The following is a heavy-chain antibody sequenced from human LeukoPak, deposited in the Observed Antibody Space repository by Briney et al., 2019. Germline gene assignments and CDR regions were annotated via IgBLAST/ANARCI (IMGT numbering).Heavy chain of an antibody. Sequence: SVKVSCXASGGTLSSYAISWVRLAPGQGLEWMGRIIPIFGTANCAQRFQGRVTITTDESTSTAYMELSSLRSEDTAVYYCARVARRYYDSSGPDAFDIWGQGTMVTVSS. CDR1: GGTLSSYA. J-gene: IGHJ3*02. V-gene: IGHV1-69*05. CDR3: ARVARRYYDSSGPDAFDI. D-gene: IGHD3-22*01. CDR2: IIPIFGTA.